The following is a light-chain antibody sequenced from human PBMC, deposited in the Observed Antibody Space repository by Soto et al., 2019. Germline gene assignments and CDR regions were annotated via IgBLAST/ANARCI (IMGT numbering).Light chain of an antibody. CDR2: AAS. CDR3: MQALQSLT. CDR1: QSISSY. J-gene: IGKJ5*01. Sequence: DIQMTQSPSSLSASVGDRVTITCRASQSISSYLNWYQQKPGKAPKLLIYAASSLQSGVPDRFSGSGSGTDFTLKINRVEAEDVGTYYCMQALQSLTFGQGTRLEIK. V-gene: IGKV1-39*01.